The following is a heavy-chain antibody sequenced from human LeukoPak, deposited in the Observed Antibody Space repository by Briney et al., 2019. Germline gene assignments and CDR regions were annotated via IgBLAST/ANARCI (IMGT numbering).Heavy chain of an antibody. CDR3: ASPPRRSGGSWGGNYYYGMDV. CDR2: IISIFGTA. Sequence: ASVKVSCKASGGTFSSYAISWVRQAPGQGLEWMGGIISIFGTANYAQKFQGRVTITTDESTSTAYMELSSLRSEDTAVYYCASPPRRSGGSWGGNYYYGMDVWGQGTTVTISS. J-gene: IGHJ6*02. V-gene: IGHV1-69*05. CDR1: GGTFSSYA. D-gene: IGHD2-15*01.